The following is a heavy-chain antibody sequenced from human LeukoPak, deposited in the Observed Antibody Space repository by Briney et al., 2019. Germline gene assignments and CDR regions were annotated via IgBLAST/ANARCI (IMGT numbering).Heavy chain of an antibody. CDR2: IYYSGST. Sequence: PSETLSLTCTVSGGSISSSTYYWGWIRQPPGKGLEWIGTIYYSGSTYYNPSLKSRLTISVDTSKNQFSLKLSSVTAADTAVYYCARHLGGSYTSSFDYWGQGTLVIVSS. V-gene: IGHV4-39*01. CDR3: ARHLGGSYTSSFDY. CDR1: GGSISSSTYY. D-gene: IGHD1-26*01. J-gene: IGHJ4*02.